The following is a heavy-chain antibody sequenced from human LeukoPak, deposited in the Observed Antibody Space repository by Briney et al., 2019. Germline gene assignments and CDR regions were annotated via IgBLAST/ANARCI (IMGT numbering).Heavy chain of an antibody. Sequence: GGSLRLSCVASGFSFSGYWMHWVRQAPGKGLVWVSRINSDGSSISYADSVKGRFTISRDNAKNTLYLQMNSLRAEDTAVYYCARSFYYGSGSYRYFDYWGQGALVTVSS. J-gene: IGHJ4*02. CDR1: GFSFSGYW. CDR2: INSDGSSI. D-gene: IGHD3-10*01. V-gene: IGHV3-74*01. CDR3: ARSFYYGSGSYRYFDY.